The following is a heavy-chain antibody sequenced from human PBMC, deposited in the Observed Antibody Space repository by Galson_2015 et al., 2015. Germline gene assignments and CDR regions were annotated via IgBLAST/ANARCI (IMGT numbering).Heavy chain of an antibody. D-gene: IGHD6-13*01. CDR3: ARDLLNSIAAAFNLDY. CDR1: GFTFSSYA. J-gene: IGHJ4*02. CDR2: ISYDGSNK. Sequence: SLRLSCAASGFTFSSYAMHWVRQAPGKGLEWVAVISYDGSNKYYADSVKGRFTISRDNSKNTLYLQMNSLRAEDTAVYYCARDLLNSIAAAFNLDYWGQGTLVTVSS. V-gene: IGHV3-30-3*01.